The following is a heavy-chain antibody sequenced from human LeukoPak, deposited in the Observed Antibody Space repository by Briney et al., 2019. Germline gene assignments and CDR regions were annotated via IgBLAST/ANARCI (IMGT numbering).Heavy chain of an antibody. D-gene: IGHD1-7*01. CDR1: GFTFSNYG. Sequence: GGSLRLSCAASGFTFSNYGMNWVRQAPGKGLEWVSGIGGLGDRIYYADSVKGRFTISRDNSKNTLYLQMNSLRAEDTAVYYCAKDLNLRYFDYWGQGTLVTVSS. CDR2: IGGLGDRI. V-gene: IGHV3-23*01. CDR3: AKDLNLRYFDY. J-gene: IGHJ4*02.